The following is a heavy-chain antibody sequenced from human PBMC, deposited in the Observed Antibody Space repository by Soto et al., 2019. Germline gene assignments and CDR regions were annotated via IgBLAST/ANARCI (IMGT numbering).Heavy chain of an antibody. Sequence: QVRLVQSGAEVKKPGSSVKVSCKASGITFSSYAISWVRQAPGPGLEWMGGIIPIFGTVSYAQKFQGRVPITADETTRPAYMEVRSLRSEDTAVYYCATDYNGSGIVRTDVWGQGTTVTVSS. J-gene: IGHJ6*02. CDR1: GITFSSYA. D-gene: IGHD3-10*01. CDR2: IIPIFGTV. CDR3: ATDYNGSGIVRTDV. V-gene: IGHV1-69*12.